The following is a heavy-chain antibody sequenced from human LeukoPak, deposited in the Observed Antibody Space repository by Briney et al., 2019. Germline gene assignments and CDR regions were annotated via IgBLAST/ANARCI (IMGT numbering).Heavy chain of an antibody. V-gene: IGHV3-30*02. J-gene: IGHJ4*02. D-gene: IGHD5-18*01. CDR1: GFTFSSYG. CDR3: AKDPGYSYGPYFDY. Sequence: PGGSLRLSCAASGFTFSSYGMHWVRQAPGKGLEWVAFIRYDGSNKYYADSVKGRFTISRDNSKNTLYLQMNSLRAEDTAVYYCAKDPGYSYGPYFDYWGQGTLVTVSS. CDR2: IRYDGSNK.